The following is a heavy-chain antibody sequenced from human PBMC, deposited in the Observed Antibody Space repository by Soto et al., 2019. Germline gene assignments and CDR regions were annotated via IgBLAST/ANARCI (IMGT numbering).Heavy chain of an antibody. J-gene: IGHJ6*02. CDR1: GFTFSSYA. D-gene: IGHD1-26*01. V-gene: IGHV3-30-3*01. Sequence: GGSLRLSCAASGFTFSSYAMHWVRQAPGKGLEWVAVISNAGSSKYHADSVKGRFTISRDNSKNTLYLQMNSLRAEDTAVYYCARSLNFNISYFDVYYYGMDGWGQGTTVTVSS. CDR3: ARSLNFNISYFDVYYYGMDG. CDR2: ISNAGSSK.